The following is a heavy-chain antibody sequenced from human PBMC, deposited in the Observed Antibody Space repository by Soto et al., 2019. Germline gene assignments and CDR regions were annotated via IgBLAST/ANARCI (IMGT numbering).Heavy chain of an antibody. CDR1: GGSISSSSYY. Sequence: SETLSLTCTVSGGSISSSSYYWGWIRQPPGKGLEWIGSIYYSGSTYYNPSLKSRVTISVDTSKNQFSLKLSSVTAADTAVYYCARLSSWQGIDYWGQGTLVTVSS. CDR3: ARLSSWQGIDY. J-gene: IGHJ4*02. CDR2: IYYSGST. D-gene: IGHD6-13*01. V-gene: IGHV4-39*01.